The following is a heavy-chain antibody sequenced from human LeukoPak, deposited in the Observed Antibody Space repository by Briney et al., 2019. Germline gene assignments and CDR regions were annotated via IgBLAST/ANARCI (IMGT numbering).Heavy chain of an antibody. J-gene: IGHJ1*01. Sequence: SVMVSCKAAGGIFSSYDISGVRQAPGQGLEWMGGIIPIFGTANYAQKFQGRVTITADESTSTAYMELSSLRSEDTAVYYCASWYYYDSSGYYYRYFQHWGQGTLVTVSS. CDR2: IIPIFGTA. V-gene: IGHV1-69*13. CDR1: GGIFSSYD. CDR3: ASWYYYDSSGYYYRYFQH. D-gene: IGHD3-22*01.